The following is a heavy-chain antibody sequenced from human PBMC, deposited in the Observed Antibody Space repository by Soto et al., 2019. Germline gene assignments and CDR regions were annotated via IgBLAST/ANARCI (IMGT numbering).Heavy chain of an antibody. CDR2: ISGSTSGT. D-gene: IGHD3-16*02. V-gene: IGHV3-23*01. CDR1: GFAFSSYA. Sequence: EVQLLESGGGLVQPGGSLRLSCAASGFAFSSYAMSWVRQAPGKGLEWVSSISGSTSGTYYADAVKGRFTISRDNSNNPLYLQMNSLRAEDTAVYYCAKDRGFLDPFDYWGQGALVTVSS. J-gene: IGHJ4*02. CDR3: AKDRGFLDPFDY.